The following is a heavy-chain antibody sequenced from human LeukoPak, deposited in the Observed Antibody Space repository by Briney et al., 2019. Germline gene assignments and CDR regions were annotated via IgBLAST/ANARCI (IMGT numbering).Heavy chain of an antibody. CDR3: ARDNWNYGSSMDV. D-gene: IGHD1-7*01. CDR1: GGSISSYY. CDR2: IYYSGST. V-gene: IGHV4-59*01. Sequence: PSETLSLTCTVSGGSISSYYWSWIRQPPGKGLEWIGYIYYSGSTNYNPSLKSRVTISVDTSKDQFSLKLSSVTAADTAVYYCARDNWNYGSSMDVWGQGTTVTVSS. J-gene: IGHJ6*02.